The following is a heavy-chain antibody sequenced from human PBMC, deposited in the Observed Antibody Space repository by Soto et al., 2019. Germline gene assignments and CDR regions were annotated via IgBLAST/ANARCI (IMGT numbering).Heavy chain of an antibody. Sequence: QVQLVQSGAEVRKPGASVKVSCKASGYTFTDYYMHWVRQAPGQGLEWMGWINPKTGGTNYVQKFQGRVTMTSDTSITTPYMELSRLRSDDTAVYYCATDVLRSDYFDSCCQGTLVTVSS. CDR3: ATDVLRSDYFDS. D-gene: IGHD3-10*02. CDR1: GYTFTDYY. J-gene: IGHJ4*02. CDR2: INPKTGGT. V-gene: IGHV1-2*02.